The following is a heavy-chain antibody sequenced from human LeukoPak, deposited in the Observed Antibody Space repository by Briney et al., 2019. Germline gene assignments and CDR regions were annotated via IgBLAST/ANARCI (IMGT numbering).Heavy chain of an antibody. CDR1: GFTFRSYW. CDR3: ARDFGRWFIDY. J-gene: IGHJ4*02. D-gene: IGHD4-23*01. V-gene: IGHV3-7*01. CDR2: IKQDGSEK. Sequence: GGSLRLSCAASGFTFRSYWMTWVRQTPGKGLEWVANIKQDGSEKKYVDSVKGPFTISRDNAKNSLYLQMNSLRAEDTAVYYCARDFGRWFIDYWGQGTLVTVSS.